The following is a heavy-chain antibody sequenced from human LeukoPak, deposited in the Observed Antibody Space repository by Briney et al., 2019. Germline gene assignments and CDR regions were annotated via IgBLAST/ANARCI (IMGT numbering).Heavy chain of an antibody. Sequence: ASVKVSCKASGYTFTGNFIHYMRQAPGRGLEWMGWINPNNGATNFARKFQGRVTMTRDTSISTAYMELSSLTSDDTALYYCARGAGTSWFDYWGQGTLVTVSS. D-gene: IGHD6-13*01. V-gene: IGHV1-2*02. CDR1: GYTFTGNF. CDR2: INPNNGAT. CDR3: ARGAGTSWFDY. J-gene: IGHJ4*02.